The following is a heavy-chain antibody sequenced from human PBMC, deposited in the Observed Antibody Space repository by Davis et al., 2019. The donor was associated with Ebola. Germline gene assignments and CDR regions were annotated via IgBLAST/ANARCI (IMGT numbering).Heavy chain of an antibody. CDR1: GGSFSGYY. CDR2: INHSGST. CDR3: ARANRGYSYYSYYYYGMDV. J-gene: IGHJ6*02. D-gene: IGHD5-18*01. V-gene: IGHV4-34*01. Sequence: SETLSLTCAVYGGSFSGYYWSWIRQPPGKGLEWIGEINHSGSTNYNPSLKSRVTISVDTSKNQFSLKLSSVTAADTAVYYCARANRGYSYYSYYYYGMDVWGQGTTVTVSS.